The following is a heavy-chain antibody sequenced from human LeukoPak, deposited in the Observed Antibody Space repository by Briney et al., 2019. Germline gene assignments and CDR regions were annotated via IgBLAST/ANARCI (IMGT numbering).Heavy chain of an antibody. D-gene: IGHD3-3*01. CDR1: GFTFSNYM. CDR2: ISNDGSRK. J-gene: IGHJ4*02. CDR3: ARDRAWNYFDY. V-gene: IGHV3-30*03. Sequence: PGGSLRLSCAASGFTFSNYMMHWVRQAPGKGLEWVAIISNDGSRKYYAHSVEGRFTISRDNSKNTLYLQMDSLRAEDTAVYYCARDRAWNYFDYWGQGTLVTVSS.